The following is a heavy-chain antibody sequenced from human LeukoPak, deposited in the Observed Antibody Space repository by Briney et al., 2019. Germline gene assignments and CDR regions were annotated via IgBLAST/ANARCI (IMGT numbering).Heavy chain of an antibody. CDR1: GFIFNDHY. J-gene: IGHJ3*01. D-gene: IGHD1-1*01. CDR2: SKNKAHSYTT. V-gene: IGHV3-72*01. Sequence: GGSLRLSCAASGFIFNDHYMDWVRQAPGKGLEWVGRSKNKAHSYTTEYAASVKGRFTISRDDSKNSLYLQMNNLKTEDTAVYYCARDPYPATGAPDAFDVWGQGTMVTVSS. CDR3: ARDPYPATGAPDAFDV.